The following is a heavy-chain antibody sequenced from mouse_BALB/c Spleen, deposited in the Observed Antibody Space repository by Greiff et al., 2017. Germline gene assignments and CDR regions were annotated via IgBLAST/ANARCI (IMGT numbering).Heavy chain of an antibody. CDR3: ERRRDDYGEPWLAY. D-gene: IGHD2-4*01. V-gene: IGHV5-9-3*01. J-gene: IGHJ3*01. Sequence: EVHLVESGGGLVKPGGSLKLSCAASGFTFSSYAMSWVRQTPEKRLEWVATISSGGSYTYYPDSVKGRFTISRDNAKNTLYLQMSSLRSEDTAMYYYERRRDDYGEPWLAYWGQGTLVTVSA. CDR1: GFTFSSYA. CDR2: ISSGGSYT.